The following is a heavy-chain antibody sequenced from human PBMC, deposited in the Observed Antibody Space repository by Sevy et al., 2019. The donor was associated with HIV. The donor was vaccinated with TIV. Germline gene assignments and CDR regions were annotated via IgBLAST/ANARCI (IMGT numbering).Heavy chain of an antibody. J-gene: IGHJ4*02. CDR3: ARGGGWELRASYFDY. Sequence: GGSLRLSCAASGFTFSSYAMHWVRQAPGKGLEWVAVISYDGSNKDYADSVKGRFTISRDNSKNTLYLQMNSLRAEDTAVYYCARGGGWELRASYFDYWGQGTLVTVSS. CDR2: ISYDGSNK. CDR1: GFTFSSYA. V-gene: IGHV3-30-3*01. D-gene: IGHD1-26*01.